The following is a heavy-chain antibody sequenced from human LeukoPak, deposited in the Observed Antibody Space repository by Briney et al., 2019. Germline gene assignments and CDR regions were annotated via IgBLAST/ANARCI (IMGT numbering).Heavy chain of an antibody. Sequence: GGSLRLSCAASGFTFSTYWMYWVRQAPGRGPVWVSAINTNGRSTTYADSVKGRFTISRDNAKNMLYLQMNSLRAEDTAVYYCARDLIRGGQGTLATVSS. D-gene: IGHD2-21*01. J-gene: IGHJ4*02. CDR2: INTNGRST. CDR1: GFTFSTYW. V-gene: IGHV3-74*03. CDR3: ARDLIR.